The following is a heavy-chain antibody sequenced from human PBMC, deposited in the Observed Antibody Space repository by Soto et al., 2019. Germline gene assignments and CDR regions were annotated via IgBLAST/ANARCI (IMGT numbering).Heavy chain of an antibody. Sequence: GESLKISCKGSGYSFTSYWIGWVRQVPGKGLEWMGIIYPGDSDTRYSPSFQGQVTISADKSISTAYLQWSSLKASDTAMYYCARHKLLYFDSSGHVYYYYGMDVWGQGTTVTVSS. CDR1: GYSFTSYW. CDR3: ARHKLLYFDSSGHVYYYYGMDV. V-gene: IGHV5-51*01. D-gene: IGHD3-22*01. J-gene: IGHJ6*02. CDR2: IYPGDSDT.